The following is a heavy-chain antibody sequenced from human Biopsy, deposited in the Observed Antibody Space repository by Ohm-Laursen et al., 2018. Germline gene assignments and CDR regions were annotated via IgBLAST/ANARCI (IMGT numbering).Heavy chain of an antibody. CDR3: AKRGVERGRPLAY. CDR2: INSMFGTT. Sequence: GATVKISCKASGGTFSSFGISWVRQAPGQGLEWMGEINSMFGTTNYAQTFQGRVTITADESTSTAYMEVSSLRSEDTAVYYCAKRGVERGRPLAYWGQGTLVTVPS. V-gene: IGHV1-69*13. J-gene: IGHJ4*02. CDR1: GGTFSSFG. D-gene: IGHD1-1*01.